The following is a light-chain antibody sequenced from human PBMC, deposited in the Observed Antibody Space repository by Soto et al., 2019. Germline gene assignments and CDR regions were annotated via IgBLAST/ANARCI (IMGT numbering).Light chain of an antibody. CDR1: QYFGSR. CDR3: QQRNIWPPVT. V-gene: IGKV3-11*01. J-gene: IGKJ5*01. Sequence: EIVLTQSPATLSSSPGETATLSCRASQYFGSRLAWYQHKPGQAPRLLIYYMSKRATGIPARFSGGGSGTDFTLTISSLAPDDFAIYYCQQRNIWPPVTFGQGTRLEIK. CDR2: YMS.